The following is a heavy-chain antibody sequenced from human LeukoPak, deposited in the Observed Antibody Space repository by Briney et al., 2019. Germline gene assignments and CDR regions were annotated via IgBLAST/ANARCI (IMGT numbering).Heavy chain of an antibody. CDR3: ARGRKDMMAAGLFDY. J-gene: IGHJ4*02. CDR1: GFTFSSYA. CDR2: MSRSGSTI. D-gene: IGHD6-13*01. V-gene: IGHV3-48*03. Sequence: GGSLRLSCAASGFTFSSYAMSWVRQAPGKGLEGVSYMSRSGSTIYYADSAKGRFTISRDNAKNSLYLQINSLRAEDTAVYYCARGRKDMMAAGLFDYWGQGTLVTVSS.